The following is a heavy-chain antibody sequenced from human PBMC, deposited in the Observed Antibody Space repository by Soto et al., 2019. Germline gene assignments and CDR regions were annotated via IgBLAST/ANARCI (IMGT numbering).Heavy chain of an antibody. J-gene: IGHJ4*02. CDR1: GYTFADFY. D-gene: IGHD3-3*01. CDR2: MNPNTGGA. Sequence: QVQLVQSGAELKKPGASVRVSCKTSGYTFADFYIHWVRQAPGQGFEWMGWMNPNTGGAVYAQKFLGRVAMTRDTSISPAYMELSRLSSNHTAVYFCATSTYDDFWRGSFWGQGTLVTVSS. CDR3: ATSTYDDFWRGSF. V-gene: IGHV1-2*02.